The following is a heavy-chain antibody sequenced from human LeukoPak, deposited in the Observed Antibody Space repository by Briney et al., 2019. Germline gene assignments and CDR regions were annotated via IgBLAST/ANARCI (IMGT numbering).Heavy chain of an antibody. CDR2: IKGSDNYI. J-gene: IGHJ4*02. V-gene: IGHV3-21*06. CDR3: ARSRGMSMNDKNLLY. CDR1: GFTFSAYT. D-gene: IGHD3-10*01. Sequence: GGSLRLSCAASGFTFSAYTLNWVRQAPGKGLEWVSSIKGSDNYIYNADSVAGRFTVSTDDAQNSIYLQMSSLRVEDTAIYYCARSRGMSMNDKNLLYWGQGSLVTVSS.